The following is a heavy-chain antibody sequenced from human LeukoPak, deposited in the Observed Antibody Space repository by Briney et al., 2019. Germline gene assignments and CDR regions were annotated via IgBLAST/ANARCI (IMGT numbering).Heavy chain of an antibody. J-gene: IGHJ4*02. CDR2: ISWNSGSI. Sequence: GGSLRLSCAASGFTFDDYAMHWVRQAPGKGLEWVSGISWNSGSIGYADSVKGRFTISRDNAKNSLYLQVNSLRAEDTALYYCAKDMGYYDSSGYSALFDYWGQGTLVTVSS. V-gene: IGHV3-9*01. CDR3: AKDMGYYDSSGYSALFDY. CDR1: GFTFDDYA. D-gene: IGHD3-22*01.